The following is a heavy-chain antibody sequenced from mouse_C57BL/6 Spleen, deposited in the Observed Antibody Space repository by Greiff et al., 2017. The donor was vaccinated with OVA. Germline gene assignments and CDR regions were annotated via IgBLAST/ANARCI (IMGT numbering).Heavy chain of an antibody. CDR1: GFTISDYY. Sequence: EVKLMESEGGLVQPGSSMKLSCTASGFTISDYYMAWVRQVPEKGLEWVANINYDGSSTYYLDSLKSRFIISRDNAKNILYLQMSSLKSEDTATYYCAREGYGNHFDYWGQGTTLTVSS. CDR3: AREGYGNHFDY. D-gene: IGHD2-1*01. V-gene: IGHV5-16*01. J-gene: IGHJ2*01. CDR2: INYDGSST.